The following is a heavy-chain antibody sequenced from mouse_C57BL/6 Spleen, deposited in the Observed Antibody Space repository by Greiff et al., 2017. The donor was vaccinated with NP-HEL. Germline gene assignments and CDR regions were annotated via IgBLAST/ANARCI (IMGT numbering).Heavy chain of an antibody. CDR2: INPGSGGT. CDR3: ARGSYDGYYSWYFDV. J-gene: IGHJ1*03. V-gene: IGHV1-54*01. D-gene: IGHD2-3*01. CDR1: GYAFTNYL. Sequence: QVQLQQSGAELVRPGTSVKVSCKASGYAFTNYLIEWVKQRPGQGLEWIGVINPGSGGTNYNEKFKGKATLTADKSSSTAYMQLSSLTSEDSAVYFYARGSYDGYYSWYFDVWGTGTTVTVSS.